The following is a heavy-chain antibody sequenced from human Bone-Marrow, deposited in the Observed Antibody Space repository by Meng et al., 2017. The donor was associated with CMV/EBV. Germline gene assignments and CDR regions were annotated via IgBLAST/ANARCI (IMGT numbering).Heavy chain of an antibody. J-gene: IGHJ6*02. CDR3: VRETVFGASYYGMDV. CDR2: IFYTGNT. V-gene: IGHV4-39*07. CDR1: GGSISSATYY. D-gene: IGHD3-3*01. Sequence: SETLSLTCTVSGGSISSATYYWGWIRQAPGKGLDWIGSIFYTGNTDYNPSLKSRLIMSVDTSTNQFSLTLISVTAADTAVYYCVRETVFGASYYGMDVWGQGDPVTVSS.